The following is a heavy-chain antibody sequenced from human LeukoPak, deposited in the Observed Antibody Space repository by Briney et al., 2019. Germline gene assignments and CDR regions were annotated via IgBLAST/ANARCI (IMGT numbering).Heavy chain of an antibody. Sequence: SGTLSLTCAVSGGSISSSNWWSWVRQPPGKGLEWIGEIYHSGSTDYNPSLKSRVTISVDKSKNQFSLKLSSVTAADTAVYYCERAPTSNYLNWFDPWGQGTLVTVSS. J-gene: IGHJ5*02. D-gene: IGHD4-11*01. CDR3: ERAPTSNYLNWFDP. CDR1: GGSISSSNW. CDR2: IYHSGST. V-gene: IGHV4-4*02.